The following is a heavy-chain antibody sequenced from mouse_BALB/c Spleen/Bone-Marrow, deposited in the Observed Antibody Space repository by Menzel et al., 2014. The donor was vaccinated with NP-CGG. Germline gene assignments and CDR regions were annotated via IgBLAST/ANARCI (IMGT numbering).Heavy chain of an antibody. CDR1: GFTFSDYY. V-gene: IGHV5-12*02. Sequence: EVQLVESGGGLVQPGGFLKLSCATSGFTFSDYYMYWVRQTPEKRLEWVAYISNGGGSTYYPDTVKGRFAISRDNAKNTLYLQMSRLKSEDTAMYYCARQGAYSYFDYWGQGPTLTVSS. D-gene: IGHD2-10*01. CDR2: ISNGGGST. CDR3: ARQGAYSYFDY. J-gene: IGHJ2*01.